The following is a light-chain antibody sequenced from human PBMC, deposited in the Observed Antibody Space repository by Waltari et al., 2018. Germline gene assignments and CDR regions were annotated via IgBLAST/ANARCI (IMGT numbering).Light chain of an antibody. J-gene: IGLJ7*01. Sequence: QSVLTQPPSVSAAPGQRVTIPCSGGSSHLGNNYVSWYRQFPGTAPKLLIYEDSERPSGIPGRFSGSKSGTSATLDITGLQAGDEADYYCGTWDSSLSGAVFGGGTHLTVL. CDR2: EDS. V-gene: IGLV1-51*02. CDR3: GTWDSSLSGAV. CDR1: SSHLGNNY.